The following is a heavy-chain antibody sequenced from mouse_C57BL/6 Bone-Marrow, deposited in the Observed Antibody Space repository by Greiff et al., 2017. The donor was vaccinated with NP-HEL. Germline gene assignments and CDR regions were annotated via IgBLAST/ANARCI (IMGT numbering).Heavy chain of an antibody. CDR2: IHPNSGST. D-gene: IGHD1-1*01. CDR3: ARPPITTVVATSDY. Sequence: VKLKQPGAELVKPGASVKLSCKASGYTFTSYWMHWVKQRPGQGLEWIGMIHPNSGSTNYNEKFKSKTTLTVDKSTSTAYMQLSSLTSEDSAVYYCARPPITTVVATSDYWGQGTTLTVSS. V-gene: IGHV1-64*01. J-gene: IGHJ2*01. CDR1: GYTFTSYW.